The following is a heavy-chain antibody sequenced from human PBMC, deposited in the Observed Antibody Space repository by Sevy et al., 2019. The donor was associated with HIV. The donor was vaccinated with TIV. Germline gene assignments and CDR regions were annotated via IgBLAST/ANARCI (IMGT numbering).Heavy chain of an antibody. CDR3: ARAGGWFGELSTDDYCYYYMDV. CDR1: GGSVSSGSYY. CDR2: IYYSGST. V-gene: IGHV4-61*01. Sequence: SETLSLTCTVSGGSVSSGSYYWSWIRQPPGKGLEWIGYIYYSGSTNYNPSLKSRVTISVDTSKNQFSLKLSSVTAADTAVYYCARAGGWFGELSTDDYCYYYMDVWGKGTTVTVSS. D-gene: IGHD3-10*01. J-gene: IGHJ6*03.